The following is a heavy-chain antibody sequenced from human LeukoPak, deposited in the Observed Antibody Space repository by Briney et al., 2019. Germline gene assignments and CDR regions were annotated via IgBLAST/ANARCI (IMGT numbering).Heavy chain of an antibody. V-gene: IGHV3-43*02. D-gene: IGHD4-11*01. Sequence: GGSLRLSCAASGFTFDDYAMHWVRQAPGKGLEWVSLISGDGGSTYYADSVKGRFTISRDNSKNTLYLQMNSLRAEDTAVYYCAKLNAAVTTYWGQEALGTASS. CDR2: ISGDGGST. CDR1: GFTFDDYA. J-gene: IGHJ4*02. CDR3: AKLNAAVTTY.